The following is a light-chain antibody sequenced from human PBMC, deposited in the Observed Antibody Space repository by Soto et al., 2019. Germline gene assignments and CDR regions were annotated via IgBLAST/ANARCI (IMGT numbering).Light chain of an antibody. V-gene: IGLV1-47*01. CDR1: SSNIGSNY. J-gene: IGLJ2*01. Sequence: QSVLTQPPSASGTPGQRVTISCSGSSSNIGSNYVYWYQQLPGTAPKLLIYRNNQRPSGVPDRFSGSKSGTSASLAISGLRSEDEADYYCAAWDDSLSGLFGGGTQLTVL. CDR2: RNN. CDR3: AAWDDSLSGL.